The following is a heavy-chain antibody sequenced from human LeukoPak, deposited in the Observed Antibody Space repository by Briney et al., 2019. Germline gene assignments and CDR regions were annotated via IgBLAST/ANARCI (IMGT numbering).Heavy chain of an antibody. D-gene: IGHD3-16*02. CDR2: IWYDGSNK. V-gene: IGHV3-33*01. CDR1: GFTFSSYG. CDR3: ARGSDYDYVWGSYRPVDY. J-gene: IGHJ4*02. Sequence: GGSLRLSCAASGFTFSSYGMHWVRQAPGKGLEWVAVIWYDGSNKYYADSVKGRFTISRDNSKNTLYLQMNSLRAEDTAVYYCARGSDYDYVWGSYRPVDYWGQGTLVTVSS.